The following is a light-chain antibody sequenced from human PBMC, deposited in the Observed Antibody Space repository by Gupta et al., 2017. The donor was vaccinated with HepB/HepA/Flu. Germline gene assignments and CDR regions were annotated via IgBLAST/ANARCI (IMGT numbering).Light chain of an antibody. Sequence: QSVLTQPPSVSGTPGQRVTISCSGSSSNVGRSFVYWYQQFPGPAPKLLIYRNDQRRSGAPDRFSGSKSGSSASLAISGLRSEDEANYYCAAWDTSRRLVAFGGGTKLTVL. CDR3: AAWDTSRRLVA. V-gene: IGLV1-47*01. CDR1: SSNVGRSF. J-gene: IGLJ2*01. CDR2: RND.